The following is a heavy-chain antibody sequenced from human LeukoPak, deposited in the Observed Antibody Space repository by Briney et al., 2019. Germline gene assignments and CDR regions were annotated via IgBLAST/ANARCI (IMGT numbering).Heavy chain of an antibody. Sequence: GASVKVSCQASGYTFTTYDINWVRQATGQGLEWMGWMNPNTGNAGYAQKFQGRVTITRDTSISTAYMELSGLTSDDTAVYYCTRRGVPAYWYFGLWGRGTLVTVSS. CDR2: MNPNTGNA. CDR3: TRRGVPAYWYFGL. J-gene: IGHJ2*01. CDR1: GYTFTTYD. D-gene: IGHD3-16*01. V-gene: IGHV1-8*03.